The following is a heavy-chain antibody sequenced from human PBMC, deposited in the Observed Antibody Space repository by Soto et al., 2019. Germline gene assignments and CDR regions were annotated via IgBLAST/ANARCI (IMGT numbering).Heavy chain of an antibody. J-gene: IGHJ5*02. CDR3: VRWMVGGYLHT. CDR2: NSGTA. CDR1: GVSMSTSL. D-gene: IGHD1-26*01. V-gene: IGHV4-59*01. Sequence: PSETLSLTCSVSGVSMSTSLWAWVRQPPGKGLEWLGFNSGTAHYNPSLKSRLTVSLDTSKNQFSLKLTSVTPADTAVYFCVRWMVGGYLHTWGQGIPVTVSS.